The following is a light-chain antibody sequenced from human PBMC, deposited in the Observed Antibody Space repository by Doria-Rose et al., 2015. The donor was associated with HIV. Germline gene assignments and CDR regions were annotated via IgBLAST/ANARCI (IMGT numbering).Light chain of an antibody. CDR3: HQYGTSWT. V-gene: IGKV3-20*01. CDR1: QSISSTY. J-gene: IGKJ1*01. CDR2: DGS. Sequence: TQSPGTLSLSPGERATLSCRASQSISSTYLAWYQQKPGQAPSLLIYDGSTRATGIPDRFSASGTGTDFTLTINRLEPEDLALYYCHQYGTSWTFGQGTKVEI.